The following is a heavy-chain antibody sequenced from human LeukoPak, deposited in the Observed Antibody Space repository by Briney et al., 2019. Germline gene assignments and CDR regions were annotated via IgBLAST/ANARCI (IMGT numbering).Heavy chain of an antibody. CDR3: ARDFSFYYYDSSGYYAC. V-gene: IGHV1-2*02. CDR1: GYTFTCYY. CDR2: INPNSGGT. J-gene: IGHJ4*02. D-gene: IGHD3-22*01. Sequence: ASVKVSCKASGYTFTCYYMHWVRQAPGQGLEWMGWINPNSGGTNYAQKFQGRVTMTRDTSISTAYMELSRLRSDDTAVYYCARDFSFYYYDSSGYYACWGQGTLVTVSS.